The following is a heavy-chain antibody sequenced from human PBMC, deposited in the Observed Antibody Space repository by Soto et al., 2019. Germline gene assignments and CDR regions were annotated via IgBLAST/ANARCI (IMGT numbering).Heavy chain of an antibody. Sequence: SETLSLTCAVYGGSFSGYYWSWIRQPPGKGLEWIGEINHSGSTNYNPSLKSRVTISVDTSKNQFSLKLSSVTAADTAVYYCARATGDLGYCSGGSCYSDDYWGQGTLVTVSS. CDR3: ARATGDLGYCSGGSCYSDDY. V-gene: IGHV4-34*01. D-gene: IGHD2-15*01. CDR1: GGSFSGYY. J-gene: IGHJ4*02. CDR2: INHSGST.